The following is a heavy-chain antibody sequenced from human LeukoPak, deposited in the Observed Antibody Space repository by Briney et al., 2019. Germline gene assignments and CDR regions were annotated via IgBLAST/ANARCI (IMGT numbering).Heavy chain of an antibody. CDR1: GFTFSSYG. CDR3: AREILAAGKTLTY. D-gene: IGHD6-13*01. J-gene: IGHJ4*02. V-gene: IGHV3-33*08. Sequence: GRSLRLSCAASGFTFSSYGMHWVRQAPGKGLEWVAFIRYDGSNKYYADSVKGRFTISRDNSKNTLYLQMNSLRVEDTAVYYCAREILAAGKTLTYWGQGSLITVSS. CDR2: IRYDGSNK.